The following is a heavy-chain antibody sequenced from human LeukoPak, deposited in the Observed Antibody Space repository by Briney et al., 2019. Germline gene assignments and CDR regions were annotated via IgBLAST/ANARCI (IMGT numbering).Heavy chain of an antibody. CDR3: ARAPYYYDSSGYFSLSAFDI. CDR1: GFTFSSYA. Sequence: GGSLRLSCAASGFTFSSYAMHWVRQAPGKGLEWVAVISYDGSNKYYADSVKGRFTISRDNSKNTLYLQMNSLRAEDTAVYYCARAPYYYDSSGYFSLSAFDIWGQGTMVTVSS. D-gene: IGHD3-22*01. V-gene: IGHV3-30-3*01. J-gene: IGHJ3*02. CDR2: ISYDGSNK.